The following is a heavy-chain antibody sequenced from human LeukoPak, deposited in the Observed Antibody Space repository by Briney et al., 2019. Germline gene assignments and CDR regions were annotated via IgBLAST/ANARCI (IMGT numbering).Heavy chain of an antibody. Sequence: ASVKVSCKASGYTFTSYGISWVRQAPGQGLEWMGWISAYNGNTSYAQKFQGRVTMTTDTSTSTAYMELRSLRSDDTAVYYCARDSSGWYDWFDPWGQGTLVTVSS. CDR1: GYTFTSYG. J-gene: IGHJ5*02. V-gene: IGHV1-18*01. D-gene: IGHD6-19*01. CDR2: ISAYNGNT. CDR3: ARDSSGWYDWFDP.